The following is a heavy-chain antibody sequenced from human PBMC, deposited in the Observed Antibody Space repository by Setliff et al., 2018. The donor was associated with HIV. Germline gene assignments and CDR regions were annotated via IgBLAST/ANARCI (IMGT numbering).Heavy chain of an antibody. CDR2: IYYRGST. V-gene: IGHV4-39*07. J-gene: IGHJ5*02. Sequence: SETLSLTCTVSGGSISSSSYYWGWIRQPPGKGLEWIGSIYYRGSTYYNPSLKSRVTISVDTSKNQFSLKLSSVTAADTAVYYCARVLNWFDPWGQGTLVTVSS. D-gene: IGHD1-26*01. CDR3: ARVLNWFDP. CDR1: GGSISSSSYY.